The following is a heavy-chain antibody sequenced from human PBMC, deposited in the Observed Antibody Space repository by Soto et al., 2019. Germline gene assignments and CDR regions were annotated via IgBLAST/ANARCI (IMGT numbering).Heavy chain of an antibody. CDR2: IKSKTDGGTT. J-gene: IGHJ4*02. D-gene: IGHD3-10*01. Sequence: EVQLVESGGGLVKPGGSLRLSCAASGFTFSNAWMSWVRQAPGKGLEWVDRIKSKTDGGTTDYAAPVKGRFTISRDDSKNTLYLQMNSLKTEDTAVYYCTTGPNYYGSGSTDYWGQGTLVTVSS. CDR1: GFTFSNAW. CDR3: TTGPNYYGSGSTDY. V-gene: IGHV3-15*01.